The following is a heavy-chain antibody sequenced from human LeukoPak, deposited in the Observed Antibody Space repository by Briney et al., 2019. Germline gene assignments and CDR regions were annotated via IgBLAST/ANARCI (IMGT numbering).Heavy chain of an antibody. CDR1: GYTSTGYY. D-gene: IGHD5-24*01. Sequence: ASVKVSCKASGYTSTGYYMHWVRQAPGQGLEGMGRINPNSGGTNYAQKFQGRVTMTRDTSISTAYMELSRLRSDDTAVYYCASARDGYTDYWGQGTLVTVSS. CDR2: INPNSGGT. V-gene: IGHV1-2*06. J-gene: IGHJ4*02. CDR3: ASARDGYTDY.